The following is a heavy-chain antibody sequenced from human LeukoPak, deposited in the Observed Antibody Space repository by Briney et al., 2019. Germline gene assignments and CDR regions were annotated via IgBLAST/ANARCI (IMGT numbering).Heavy chain of an antibody. Sequence: GGSLRLSCAASGFTFTSYWMSWVRQAPGKGLEWVANIKQDGSEKYYVDSVKGRFTISRDNAKNSLYLQMNSLRAEDTAVYYCARGEYCSSTSCFLSAEYFQHWGQGTLVTVSS. CDR3: ARGEYCSSTSCFLSAEYFQH. CDR1: GFTFTSYW. CDR2: IKQDGSEK. J-gene: IGHJ1*01. D-gene: IGHD2-2*01. V-gene: IGHV3-7*01.